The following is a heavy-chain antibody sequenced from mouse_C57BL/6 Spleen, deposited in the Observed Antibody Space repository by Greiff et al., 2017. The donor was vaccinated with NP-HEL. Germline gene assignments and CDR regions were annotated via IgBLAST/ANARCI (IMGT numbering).Heavy chain of an antibody. J-gene: IGHJ3*01. D-gene: IGHD1-1*01. V-gene: IGHV3-6*01. CDR3: ASRDWNYYGSSYISGFAY. CDR2: ISYDGSN. Sequence: EVKLVESGPGLVKPSQSLSLTCSVTGYSITSGYYWNWIRQFPGNKLEWMGYISYDGSNNYNPSLKNRISITRDTSKNQFFLKLNSVTTEDTATYYCASRDWNYYGSSYISGFAYWGQGTLVTVSA. CDR1: GYSITSGYY.